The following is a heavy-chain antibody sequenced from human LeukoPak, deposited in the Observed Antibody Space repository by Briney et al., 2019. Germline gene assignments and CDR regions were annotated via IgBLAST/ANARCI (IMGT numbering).Heavy chain of an antibody. D-gene: IGHD3-10*01. CDR3: AKAGSGSYYKSRSGMDV. Sequence: GGALRLSCSASGFTFSSYAMHWVRQAPGKELQYVSAISSHGGSTNYADPVKDRFTISRDNSNNTLYLQMMSLRAEDTAVYYCAKAGSGSYYKSRSGMDVWGKGTTVIVSS. CDR1: GFTFSSYA. J-gene: IGHJ6*04. CDR2: ISSHGGST. V-gene: IGHV3-64D*06.